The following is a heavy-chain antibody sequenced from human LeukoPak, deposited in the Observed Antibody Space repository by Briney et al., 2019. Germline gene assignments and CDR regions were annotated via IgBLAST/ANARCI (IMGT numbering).Heavy chain of an antibody. CDR1: GGSISSYY. D-gene: IGHD6-13*01. J-gene: IGHJ5*02. Sequence: SETLSLTCTVSGGSISSYYWSWIRQPPGKGLEWIGYIYYSGSTNYNPSLKSRVTISVDTSKNQFSLKLSSVTAADTAVYYCARVEIAAAGTGTFDPWGQGTLVTVSS. V-gene: IGHV4-59*01. CDR2: IYYSGST. CDR3: ARVEIAAAGTGTFDP.